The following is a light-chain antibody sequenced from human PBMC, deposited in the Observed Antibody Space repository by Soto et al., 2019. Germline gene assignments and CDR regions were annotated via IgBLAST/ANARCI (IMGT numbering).Light chain of an antibody. CDR3: CSYAGSSYVV. CDR2: EAN. V-gene: IGLV2-23*01. Sequence: QSALTQPASVSGSRGQSITISCTGTTDDVGSYNLVSWYQQHPGQAPKLIIYEANKRPSGVSDRFSGSKSGNTASLTISGLQAEDEADYHCCSYAGSSYVVFGGGTKLIVL. CDR1: TDDVGSYNL. J-gene: IGLJ2*01.